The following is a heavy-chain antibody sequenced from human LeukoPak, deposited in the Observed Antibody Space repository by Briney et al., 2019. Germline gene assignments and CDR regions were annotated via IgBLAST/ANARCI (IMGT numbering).Heavy chain of an antibody. V-gene: IGHV3-23*01. CDR3: AKEPRGSYPYYLDY. Sequence: PGGSLRLSCAASEFTFISYAMSWVRQAPGKGLEWVSTISGTIGSTYYADSVKGRFTISRDNSKNTLYLLMNSLRADDTAVYYCAKEPRGSYPYYLDYWGRGTLVTVSS. D-gene: IGHD1-26*01. CDR1: EFTFISYA. CDR2: ISGTIGST. J-gene: IGHJ4*02.